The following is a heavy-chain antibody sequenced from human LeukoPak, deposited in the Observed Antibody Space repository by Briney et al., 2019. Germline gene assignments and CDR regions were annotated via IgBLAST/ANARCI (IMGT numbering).Heavy chain of an antibody. J-gene: IGHJ5*02. CDR2: ISAYNGNT. Sequence: ASVKVSCKASGYTFTSYGISWVRQAPGQGLEWMGWISAYNGNTNYAQKLQGRVTMTTDTSTSTAYMELRSLRSDDTAVYYCARVNYDFWSGYPNNWFDPWGQGTLVTVSS. CDR1: GYTFTSYG. D-gene: IGHD3-3*01. V-gene: IGHV1-18*01. CDR3: ARVNYDFWSGYPNNWFDP.